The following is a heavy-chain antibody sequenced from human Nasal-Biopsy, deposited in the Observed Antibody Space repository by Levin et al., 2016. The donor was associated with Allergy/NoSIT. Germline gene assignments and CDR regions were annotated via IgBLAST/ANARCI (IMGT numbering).Heavy chain of an antibody. J-gene: IGHJ6*02. CDR1: GFTFSSYS. V-gene: IGHV3-21*01. CDR3: VRESNPMHYGMDI. Sequence: GGSLRLSCAAFGFTFSSYSMHWVRQAPGKGLEWVSFISSSGETSHAESMKGRFTISRDNSKNTLYLQMNSLRTEDTAVYHCVRESNPMHYGMDIWGQGTTVAVSS. CDR2: ISSSGET.